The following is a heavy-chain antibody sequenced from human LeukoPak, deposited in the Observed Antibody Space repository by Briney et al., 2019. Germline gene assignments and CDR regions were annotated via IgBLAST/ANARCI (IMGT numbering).Heavy chain of an antibody. CDR2: ISGSGVKT. J-gene: IGHJ5*02. CDR3: AKDESGYCTSTSCYKWFDP. D-gene: IGHD2-2*02. CDR1: GFTFSNYA. V-gene: IGHV3-23*01. Sequence: GGSLRLSCAASGFTFSNYAMTWVRQAPGKRLEWVSAISGSGVKTYYADSVKGRFTISRDNSKNTLYLQMNSLRAEDTAVYYCAKDESGYCTSTSCYKWFDPWGQGTLVTVSS.